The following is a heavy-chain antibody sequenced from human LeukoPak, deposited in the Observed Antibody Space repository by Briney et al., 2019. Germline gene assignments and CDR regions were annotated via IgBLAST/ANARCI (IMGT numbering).Heavy chain of an antibody. CDR3: AKVHRAYDYDSGSYYDSGFDY. Sequence: PGGSLRLSCAASGFTFSSYAMSWVRQAPGKGLEWVSNISGSGGSTYYADSVKGRFTISRDNSKNTLYLQMNRLRAEDTAIYYCAKVHRAYDYDSGSYYDSGFDYWGQGTLVTVSS. V-gene: IGHV3-23*01. CDR2: ISGSGGST. CDR1: GFTFSSYA. D-gene: IGHD3-10*01. J-gene: IGHJ4*02.